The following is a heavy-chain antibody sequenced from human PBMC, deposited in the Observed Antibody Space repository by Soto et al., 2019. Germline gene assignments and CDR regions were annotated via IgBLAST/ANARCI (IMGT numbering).Heavy chain of an antibody. Sequence: GGSLRLSCAASGFIFSSYSMNWVRQAPGKGLEWVSYISSSSNIIHYADSVKGRFTISRDNAENSLYLQMNSLRDEDTAVYYCARDTKPDGYNFDYWGQGTLVTVSS. CDR3: ARDTKPDGYNFDY. J-gene: IGHJ4*02. D-gene: IGHD5-12*01. V-gene: IGHV3-48*02. CDR2: ISSSSNII. CDR1: GFIFSSYS.